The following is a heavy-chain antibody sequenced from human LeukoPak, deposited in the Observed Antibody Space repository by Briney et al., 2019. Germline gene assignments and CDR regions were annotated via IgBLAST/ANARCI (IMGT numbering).Heavy chain of an antibody. CDR3: TRARSPGSSWYAGHYYYYMDV. CDR2: IRHDGSNR. CDR1: GFTFSPYG. Sequence: GGSLRLSCAASGFTFSPYGMHSVRQAPGKGLEWVAFIRHDGSNRYYADSVKGRVTISRDNSKNTPYLQMNSLKTEDTAVYYCTRARSPGSSWYAGHYYYYMDVWGKGTTVTVSS. D-gene: IGHD6-13*01. J-gene: IGHJ6*03. V-gene: IGHV3-30*02.